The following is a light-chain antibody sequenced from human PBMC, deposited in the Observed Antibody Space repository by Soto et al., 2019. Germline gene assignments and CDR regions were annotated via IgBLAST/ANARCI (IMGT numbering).Light chain of an antibody. J-gene: IGLJ1*01. CDR2: DVS. CDR1: SSDVGGYNY. CDR3: SSYTSSSTRV. Sequence: QSVLTQPASVSGSPGQSITISCTGTSSDVGGYNYVSWYQHHPGKAPKLLIYDVSNGPSGVSNRFFGSKSGNTASLTIPRLQPEDEADYYCSSYTSSSTRVFGTGTKVTVL. V-gene: IGLV2-14*03.